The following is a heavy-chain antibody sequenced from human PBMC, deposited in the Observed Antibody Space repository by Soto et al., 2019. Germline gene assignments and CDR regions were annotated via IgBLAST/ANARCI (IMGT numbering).Heavy chain of an antibody. D-gene: IGHD3-22*01. CDR2: MNPNSGNT. J-gene: IGHJ3*02. CDR3: ARGHYYNTSGHYVFAVFDI. Sequence: GASVKVSCKASGYTFTSYDIDWVRQATGQGLEWMGWMNPNSGNTGYAQKFQGRVTMTRYTATSTAYMDLSGLRSEDTAVYYCARGHYYNTSGHYVFAVFDIWAQRTLVTVSS. CDR1: GYTFTSYD. V-gene: IGHV1-8*01.